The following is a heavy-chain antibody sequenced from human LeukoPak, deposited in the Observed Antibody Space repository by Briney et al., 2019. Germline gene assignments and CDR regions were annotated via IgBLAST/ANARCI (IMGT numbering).Heavy chain of an antibody. CDR1: GGTFSSYT. Sequence: ASVKVSCKASGGTFSSYTISWVRQAPGQGLEWMGWINPNSGGTNYAQKFQGRVTMTRDTSISTAYMELSRLRSDDTAVYYCARETVYYYYYGMDVWGQGTTVTVSS. CDR3: ARETVYYYYYGMDV. J-gene: IGHJ6*02. V-gene: IGHV1-2*02. CDR2: INPNSGGT. D-gene: IGHD4-17*01.